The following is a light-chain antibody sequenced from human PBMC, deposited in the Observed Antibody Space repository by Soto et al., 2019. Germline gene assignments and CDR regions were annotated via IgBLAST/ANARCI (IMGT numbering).Light chain of an antibody. Sequence: DIQMTQSPSTLSPSVGDRVTSTCRASQSISSWLAWYQQKPGKAPKLLIYKASSLESGVPSRFSGSGSGTEFTLTISSLQPDDFATYYCQQYNSYWTFGQGTKV. J-gene: IGKJ1*01. V-gene: IGKV1-5*03. CDR3: QQYNSYWT. CDR2: KAS. CDR1: QSISSW.